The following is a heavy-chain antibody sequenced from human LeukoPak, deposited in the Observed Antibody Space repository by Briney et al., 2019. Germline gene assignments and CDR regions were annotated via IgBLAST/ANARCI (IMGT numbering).Heavy chain of an antibody. V-gene: IGHV3-30*03. CDR3: ARDLSPVVRASPMGY. J-gene: IGHJ4*02. Sequence: GTSLRLSCAASGLLPNAFAMHWVRQAPGKGLEWVALITYDGYYKYYSDSVKGRFTISSDTSKNTMYLQMNSLRAEDTAVYYCARDLSPVVRASPMGYWGQGTLVTVSS. CDR2: ITYDGYYK. CDR1: GLLPNAFA. D-gene: IGHD3-10*01.